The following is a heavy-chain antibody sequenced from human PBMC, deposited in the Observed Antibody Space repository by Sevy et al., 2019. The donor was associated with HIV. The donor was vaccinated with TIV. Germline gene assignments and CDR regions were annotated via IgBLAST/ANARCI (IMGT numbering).Heavy chain of an antibody. CDR2: INPNSGGT. J-gene: IGHJ4*02. D-gene: IGHD2-15*01. CDR1: GYTFTGYY. V-gene: IGHV1-2*02. CDR3: AREERGYCSGGSCYPASK. Sequence: ASVKVSCKASGYTFTGYYMHWVRQAPGQGLEWMGWINPNSGGTNYAQKFQGRVTVTRDTSISTAYMELSRLRSDDTAVYYCAREERGYCSGGSCYPASKWGQGTLVTVSS.